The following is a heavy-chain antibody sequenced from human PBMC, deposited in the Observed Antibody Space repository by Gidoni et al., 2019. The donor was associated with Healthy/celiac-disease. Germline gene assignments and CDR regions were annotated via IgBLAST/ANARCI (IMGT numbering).Heavy chain of an antibody. V-gene: IGHV4-59*01. D-gene: IGHD1-26*01. J-gene: IGHJ3*02. CDR1: AGSISSYY. Sequence: QVQLQESGPGLVKPSETLFLTCTVSAGSISSYYWSWIRQPPRKGLEWIGYIYYSGSTNYNPSLKSRVTISVDTSKNQFSLKLSSVTAADTAVYYCARDPSGGYYGVDYAFDIWGQGTMVTVSS. CDR3: ARDPSGGYYGVDYAFDI. CDR2: IYYSGST.